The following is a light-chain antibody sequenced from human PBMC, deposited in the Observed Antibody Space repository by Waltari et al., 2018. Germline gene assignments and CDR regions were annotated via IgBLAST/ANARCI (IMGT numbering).Light chain of an antibody. Sequence: DIQMTQSPSSLSASVGDSVTITCRPSQTINSYLNWYQQNPGRAPKLLIYGASTLQSGVPSRFSGSGSGTRFTLTISSLQPEDIATYYCQQTYTTLSAFGQGTRLEIK. CDR1: QTINSY. V-gene: IGKV1-39*01. J-gene: IGKJ5*01. CDR3: QQTYTTLSA. CDR2: GAS.